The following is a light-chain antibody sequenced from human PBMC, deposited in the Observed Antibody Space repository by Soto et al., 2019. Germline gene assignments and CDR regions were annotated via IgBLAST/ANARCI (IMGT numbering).Light chain of an antibody. V-gene: IGKV3-15*01. J-gene: IGKJ1*01. CDR1: QSVSSN. Sequence: EVVMTQSPATLSVSPGERATLSCRASQSVSSNLAWYQQKPGQAPRLLIYGASTRATGVPASFSGSGSGTEFTLTIRSLQSEDFAVYYCQQYNDWPRTVGQGTTVDIK. CDR2: GAS. CDR3: QQYNDWPRT.